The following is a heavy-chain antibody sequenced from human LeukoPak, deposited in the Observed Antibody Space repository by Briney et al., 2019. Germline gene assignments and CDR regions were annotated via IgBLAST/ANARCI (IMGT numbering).Heavy chain of an antibody. Sequence: GGSLRLSCAVSGITLSNYGMSWVRQAPGKGLEWVAGISGSGGSTNYADSVKGRLTISRDNPKNTLYLQMNSLTVEDTAVYFCAKRGVVIRVILVGFHKEAYYFDSWGQGALVTVSS. J-gene: IGHJ4*02. CDR2: ISGSGGST. CDR1: GITLSNYG. V-gene: IGHV3-23*01. D-gene: IGHD3-22*01. CDR3: AKRGVVIRVILVGFHKEAYYFDS.